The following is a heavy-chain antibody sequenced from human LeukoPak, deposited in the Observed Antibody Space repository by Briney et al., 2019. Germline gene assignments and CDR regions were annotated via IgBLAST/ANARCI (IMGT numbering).Heavy chain of an antibody. J-gene: IGHJ4*02. V-gene: IGHV5-51*01. CDR1: GYSFTSYW. D-gene: IGHD3-3*01. CDR2: IYPGDSDT. Sequence: GESLQISCQGSGYSFTSYWIGWVRQMPGKGVEWMGIIYPGDSDTRYSTSFQGQVTISADKSNSTAYLQWSSLKASDTAMYYCARHGTKYYDFWSGYPPFDYWGQGTLVTVSS. CDR3: ARHGTKYYDFWSGYPPFDY.